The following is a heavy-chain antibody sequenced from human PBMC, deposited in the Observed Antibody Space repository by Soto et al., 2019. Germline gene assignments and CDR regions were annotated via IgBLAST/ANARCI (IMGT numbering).Heavy chain of an antibody. Sequence: SLRLSCAASGFTVSSNYMSWVRQAPGKGLEWVSVIYSGGSTYYADSVKGRFTISRDNSKNTLYLQMNSLRAEDTAVYYCTAMVTGTIDYWGQGTLVTVS. CDR1: GFTVSSNY. CDR2: IYSGGST. J-gene: IGHJ4*02. D-gene: IGHD5-18*01. V-gene: IGHV3-66*01. CDR3: TAMVTGTIDY.